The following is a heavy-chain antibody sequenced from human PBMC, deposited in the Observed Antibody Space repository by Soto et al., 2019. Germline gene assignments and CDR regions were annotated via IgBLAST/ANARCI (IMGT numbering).Heavy chain of an antibody. CDR3: ARIEGAYSGYDEGEFDY. CDR2: IIPIFGTA. V-gene: IGHV1-69*01. CDR1: GGTFSSYA. Sequence: QVQLVQSGAEVKKPGSSVKVSCKASGGTFSSYAISWVRQAPGQGLEWMGGIIPIFGTANYAQKFQGRVTIAADESTSTAYMELSSLRSEDTAVYYCARIEGAYSGYDEGEFDYWGQGTLVTVSS. D-gene: IGHD5-12*01. J-gene: IGHJ4*02.